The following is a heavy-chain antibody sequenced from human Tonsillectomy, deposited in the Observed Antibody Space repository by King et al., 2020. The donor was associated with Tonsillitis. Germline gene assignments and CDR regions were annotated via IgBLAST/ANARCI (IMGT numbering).Heavy chain of an antibody. V-gene: IGHV3-21*01. J-gene: IGHJ6*03. CDR2: ISSSSGYI. CDR3: ASSIAVIRGATYYYMDV. Sequence: VQLVESGGGLVKPGGSLRLSCAASGFTFSSYSMNWVRQAPGKGLEWVSSISSSSGYIYYADSVKGRFTISRYNAKNSLFLQMNSLRAEDTAVYYCASSIAVIRGATYYYMDVWGKGTTVTVSS. D-gene: IGHD1-26*01. CDR1: GFTFSSYS.